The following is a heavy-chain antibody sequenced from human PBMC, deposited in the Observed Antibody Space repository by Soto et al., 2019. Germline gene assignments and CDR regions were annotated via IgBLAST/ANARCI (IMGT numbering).Heavy chain of an antibody. CDR3: ARGGHIAVVTASFDN. CDR2: IHPSGGGT. D-gene: IGHD2-21*02. V-gene: IGHV1-46*02. CDR1: GYTFNTYY. Sequence: QVQLVQSGAEVRKPGASVKVSCRPSGYTFNTYYLHWLRQAPGQALEWMGVIHPSGGGTTYAQKFLGRVTVTRDTSTATVFVELSRLRSADTAVYYCARGGHIAVVTASFDNWGQGTLVTVSS. J-gene: IGHJ4*02.